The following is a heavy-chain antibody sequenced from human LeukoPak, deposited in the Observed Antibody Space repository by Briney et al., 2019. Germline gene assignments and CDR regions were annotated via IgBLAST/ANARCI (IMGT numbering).Heavy chain of an antibody. V-gene: IGHV3-21*01. CDR2: ISSSSSYI. CDR1: GFTFSGYS. J-gene: IGHJ4*02. CDR3: ARSPAALCFDY. D-gene: IGHD2-2*01. Sequence: GGSLRLSCAASGFTFSGYSINWVRQAPGKGLEWVSSISSSSSYIYYADSVKGRFTISRDNAKSSLYLQMNSLRAEDTAVYYCARSPAALCFDYWGQGTLVTVSS.